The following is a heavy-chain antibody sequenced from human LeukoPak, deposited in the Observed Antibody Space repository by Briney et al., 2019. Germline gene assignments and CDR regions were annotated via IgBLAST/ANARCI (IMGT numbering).Heavy chain of an antibody. Sequence: GASATVSFKASGYTFITCDINWVRQATGQGLEWMGWMNPNSGNTGFAHKFQGRVTMTRDTSINTAYMELSSQRSEDTAVYYCARVLGSISHWGQGTLVTVSS. V-gene: IGHV1-8*01. CDR2: MNPNSGNT. D-gene: IGHD1-1*01. CDR3: ARVLGSISH. J-gene: IGHJ4*02. CDR1: GYTFITCD.